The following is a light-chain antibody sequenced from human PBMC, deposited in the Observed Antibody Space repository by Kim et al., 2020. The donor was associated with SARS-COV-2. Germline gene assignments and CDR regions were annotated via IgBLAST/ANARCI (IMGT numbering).Light chain of an antibody. CDR3: QQYNDWPLT. CDR1: QTISRD. Sequence: VFPGERATRCCRSSQTISRDLAWYQQKPGQAPRLLIYGVSTRATGIPSTFTGSGSGTEFTLTISSLQSEDFALYYCQQYNDWPLTFGGGTKVDIK. CDR2: GVS. V-gene: IGKV3-15*01. J-gene: IGKJ4*01.